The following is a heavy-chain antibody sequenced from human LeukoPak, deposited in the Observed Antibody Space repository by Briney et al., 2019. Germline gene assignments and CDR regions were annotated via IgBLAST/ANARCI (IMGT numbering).Heavy chain of an antibody. Sequence: GASVKVSCTASGYTFTGYYMHWVRQAPGQGLEWMGWINPNSGGTNYAQKFQGRVTMTRDTSISTAYMELSRLRSDDTAVYYCAREHYDSSGYYAYWGQGTLVTVSS. CDR1: GYTFTGYY. J-gene: IGHJ4*02. D-gene: IGHD3-22*01. V-gene: IGHV1-2*02. CDR3: AREHYDSSGYYAY. CDR2: INPNSGGT.